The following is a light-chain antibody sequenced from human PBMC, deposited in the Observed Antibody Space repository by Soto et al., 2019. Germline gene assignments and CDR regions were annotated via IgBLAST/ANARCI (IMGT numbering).Light chain of an antibody. J-gene: IGLJ1*01. CDR2: EVS. CDR1: TSDVGNYNY. V-gene: IGLV2-14*01. Sequence: QSVLTQPASVSGSPGQSITISCTGTTSDVGNYNYVSWYQQHPGKAPKLMIYEVSYRSTGASNRFSGTKSGNTASLTISGLQGEDEADYYGSSYTATNTYVFGTGTQLTVL. CDR3: SSYTATNTYV.